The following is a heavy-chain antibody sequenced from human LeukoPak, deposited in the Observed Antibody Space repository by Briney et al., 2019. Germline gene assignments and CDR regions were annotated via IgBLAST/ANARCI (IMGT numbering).Heavy chain of an antibody. D-gene: IGHD1-26*01. J-gene: IGHJ2*01. CDR1: GGSISSGDYY. CDR2: IYYSGSS. CDR3: ARDWWELLRYFDL. V-gene: IGHV4-30-4*01. Sequence: PSQTLSLTCTVSGGSISSGDYYWSWIRQFPGKGLEWIGYIYYSGSSYYNPSLKSRVTISVDTSKNQFSLKLSSVTAADTAVYYCARDWWELLRYFDLWGRGTLVTVSS.